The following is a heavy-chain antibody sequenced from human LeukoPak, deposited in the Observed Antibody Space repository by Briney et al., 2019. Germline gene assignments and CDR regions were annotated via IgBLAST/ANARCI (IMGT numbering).Heavy chain of an antibody. CDR2: ISSSGSTI. D-gene: IGHD3-22*01. CDR3: ARGNYYYDSSGYYPGY. CDR1: GFTFSSYA. Sequence: GGSLRLSCAASGFTFSSYAMSWVRQAPGKGLEWVSYISSSGSTIYYADSVKGRFTISRDNAKNSLYLQMNSLRAEDTAVYYCARGNYYYDSSGYYPGYWGQGTLVTVSS. V-gene: IGHV3-48*04. J-gene: IGHJ4*02.